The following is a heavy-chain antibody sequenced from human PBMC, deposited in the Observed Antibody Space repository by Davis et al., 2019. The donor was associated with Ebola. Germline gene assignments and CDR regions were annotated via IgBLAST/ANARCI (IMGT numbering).Heavy chain of an antibody. V-gene: IGHV3-48*01. CDR3: AREIPSGLVYLDY. J-gene: IGHJ4*02. CDR1: GFTFSRYS. D-gene: IGHD3/OR15-3a*01. CDR2: ISSSSSTI. Sequence: PGGSLRLSCAASGFTFSRYSMNWVRQAPGKGLEWVSYISSSSSTIYYADSVKGRFTISRDNAKNSLYLQMNSLRPEDTAVYYCAREIPSGLVYLDYWGQGTLVTVSS.